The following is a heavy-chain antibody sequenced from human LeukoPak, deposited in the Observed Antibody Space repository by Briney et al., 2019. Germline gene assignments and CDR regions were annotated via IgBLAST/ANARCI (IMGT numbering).Heavy chain of an antibody. J-gene: IGHJ5*01. CDR3: ASTAPADGWYVY. Sequence: GGSLRLSCAASGFTFSSYWMHWVRQAPGKGLVWVSRISSDGSSTSYADSVKGRFTISRDNAKNTLYLQMNSLRAEDTAVYYCASTAPADGWYVYWGQGTLVTVSS. D-gene: IGHD5-24*01. V-gene: IGHV3-74*01. CDR2: ISSDGSST. CDR1: GFTFSSYW.